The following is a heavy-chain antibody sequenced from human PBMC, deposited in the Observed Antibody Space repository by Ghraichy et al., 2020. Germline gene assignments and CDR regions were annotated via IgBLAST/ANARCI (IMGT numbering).Heavy chain of an antibody. CDR2: INHSGST. J-gene: IGHJ5*02. CDR1: GGSFSGYY. V-gene: IGHV4-34*01. D-gene: IGHD3-10*01. CDR3: ARDFSNYYGSGSPSFWFDP. Sequence: SETLSLTCAVYGGSFSGYYWSWIRQPPGKGLEWIGEINHSGSTNYNPSLKSRVTISVDTSKNQFSLKLSSVTAADTAVYYCARDFSNYYGSGSPSFWFDPWGQGTLVTVSS.